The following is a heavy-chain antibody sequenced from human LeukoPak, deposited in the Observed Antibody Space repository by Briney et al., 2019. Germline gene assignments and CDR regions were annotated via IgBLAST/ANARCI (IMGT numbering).Heavy chain of an antibody. CDR2: VHYTWNT. J-gene: IGHJ6*02. CDR1: GGSIGSYH. CDR3: ARVASKGGMDV. V-gene: IGHV4-59*01. Sequence: PSETLSLTCSVSGGSIGSYHWSWIRHPPGKGLEWIGHVHYTWNTKYNPSLTGRVSISLDRSKNQFSLSLSSLTAADTAVYYCARVASKGGMDVWGQGTTVIVSS. D-gene: IGHD5/OR15-5a*01.